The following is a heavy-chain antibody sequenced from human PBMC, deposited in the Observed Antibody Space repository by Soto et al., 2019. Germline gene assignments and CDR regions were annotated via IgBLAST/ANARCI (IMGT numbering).Heavy chain of an antibody. Sequence: QVQLVQSGAEVKKPGSSAKVSCKASGGTFNTFAFTWVRQAPGQGFEWMGGVIPLFNTPDYAQKFQGRVTTTADESTSTVYLELSGLSSGYTAGDFCGLASKWELLGYFYGMDVWGQGTTVIVSS. CDR2: VIPLFNTP. CDR1: GGTFNTFA. V-gene: IGHV1-69*01. J-gene: IGHJ6*02. D-gene: IGHD1-26*01. CDR3: GLASKWELLGYFYGMDV.